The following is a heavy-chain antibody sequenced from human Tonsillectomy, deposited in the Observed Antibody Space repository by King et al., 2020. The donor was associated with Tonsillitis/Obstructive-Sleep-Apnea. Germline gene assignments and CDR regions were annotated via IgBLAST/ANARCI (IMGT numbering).Heavy chain of an antibody. CDR2: IYTGGST. D-gene: IGHD3-22*01. V-gene: IGHV4-4*07. Sequence: MRLQESGPGLVKPSETLSLTCSVSDDSFSSYCWSWIRQPAGKGLEWIGHIYTGGSTDYNPSLRGRVTMSVDTSRRQFSLELTSVTAADTAVYYCARESPYDDSAYYYVVFDYWGQGTLVTVSS. J-gene: IGHJ4*02. CDR3: ARESPYDDSAYYYVVFDY. CDR1: DDSFSSYC.